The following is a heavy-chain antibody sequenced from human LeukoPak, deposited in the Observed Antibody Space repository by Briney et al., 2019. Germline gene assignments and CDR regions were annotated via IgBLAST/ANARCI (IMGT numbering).Heavy chain of an antibody. V-gene: IGHV3-23*01. D-gene: IGHD6-13*01. Sequence: PGGSLRLSCAASGFTFTSYAMSWVRQAPGKGLEWVSGISGSGGSTSYADSVKGRSTIPRDNSKNTLYLQMNSLRAEDTAVYYCAKAQGGSRWYYFDYWGQGTLVTVS. CDR2: ISGSGGST. J-gene: IGHJ4*02. CDR1: GFTFTSYA. CDR3: AKAQGGSRWYYFDY.